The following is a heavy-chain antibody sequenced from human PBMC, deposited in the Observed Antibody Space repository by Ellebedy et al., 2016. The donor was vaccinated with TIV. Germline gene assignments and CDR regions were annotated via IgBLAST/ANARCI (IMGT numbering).Heavy chain of an antibody. CDR3: ARPLRSTVTTSIYFDY. J-gene: IGHJ4*02. D-gene: IGHD4-17*01. V-gene: IGHV4-39*01. CDR1: GDSISSSSCF. Sequence: SETLSLTXSVSGDSISSSSCFWGWIRQPPGKGLDWIGIIYYSGSTYYNPSLNSRVTISIDTSKNQFSLNLSSVTAADTAVYYCARPLRSTVTTSIYFDYWGQGTLVTVSS. CDR2: IYYSGST.